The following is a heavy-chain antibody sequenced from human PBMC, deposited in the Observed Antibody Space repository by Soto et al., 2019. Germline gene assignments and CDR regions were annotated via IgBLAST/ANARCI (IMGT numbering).Heavy chain of an antibody. J-gene: IGHJ6*03. CDR2: IYYSGST. CDR3: ARGVHDYGDYYYMDV. Sequence: QVQLQESGPGLVKPSETLSLTCTVSGGSISSYYWSWIRQPPGKGLEWIGYIYYSGSTNYNPSLTSRVTISVDTSKNQFSLKLSSVTAADTAVYYCARGVHDYGDYYYMDVWGKGTTVTVSS. V-gene: IGHV4-59*01. D-gene: IGHD4-17*01. CDR1: GGSISSYY.